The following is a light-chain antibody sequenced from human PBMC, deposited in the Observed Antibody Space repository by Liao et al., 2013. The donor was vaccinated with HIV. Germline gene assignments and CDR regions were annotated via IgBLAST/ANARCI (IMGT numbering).Light chain of an antibody. V-gene: IGLV3-1*01. CDR1: KLGDKY. CDR2: QDS. J-gene: IGLJ2*01. CDR3: QVWDSNSDQRI. Sequence: SYELTQPPSLSVSPGQTASITCSGDKLGDKYACWYQQKPGQSPVLVIYQDSKRPSGIPNRFSGSNSGNTATLTISRVEAGDEADYYCQVWDSNSDQRIFGGGTKLTVL.